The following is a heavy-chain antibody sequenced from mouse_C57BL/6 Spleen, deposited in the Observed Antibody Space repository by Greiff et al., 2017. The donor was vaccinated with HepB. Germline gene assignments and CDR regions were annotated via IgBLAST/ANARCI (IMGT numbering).Heavy chain of an antibody. D-gene: IGHD1-1*01. CDR1: GYTFTDYE. Sequence: QVQLQQSGAELVRPGASVTLSCKASGYTFTDYEMHWVKQTPVHGLEWIGAIDPETGGTAYNQKFKGKAILTADKSSSTAYMELRSLTSEDSAVYYCTRRGHTTPHYFDYWGQGTTLTVSS. CDR2: IDPETGGT. J-gene: IGHJ2*01. V-gene: IGHV1-15*01. CDR3: TRRGHTTPHYFDY.